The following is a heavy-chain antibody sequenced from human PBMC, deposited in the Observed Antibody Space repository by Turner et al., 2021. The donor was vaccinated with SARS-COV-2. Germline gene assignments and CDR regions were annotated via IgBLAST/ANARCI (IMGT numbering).Heavy chain of an antibody. CDR2: IDSSGSH. V-gene: IGHV4-59*01. CDR1: GDSIQRYY. D-gene: IGHD1-1*01. J-gene: IGHJ2*01. Sequence: QAQLQESGPGLVRPSETLSLTCSVSGDSIQRYYWAWIRQPPGMGPEWIGDIDSSGSHNYKHSQKSRVTIRTVTSKSQVILMLTSITAADTAMYVCARGGRDNQINANWYFDLWGRGIMVTVSS. CDR3: ARGGRDNQINANWYFDL.